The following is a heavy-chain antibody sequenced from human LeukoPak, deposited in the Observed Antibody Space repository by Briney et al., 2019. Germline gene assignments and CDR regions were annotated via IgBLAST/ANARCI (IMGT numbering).Heavy chain of an antibody. J-gene: IGHJ4*02. D-gene: IGHD4-11*01. V-gene: IGHV3-7*01. Sequence: PGGSLRLSCAASGFTFSSYWMSWVRQAPGKGLEGVAHIKQDGSEKYYVDSVKGRFTISREKDKNSLYLQMNSLRAEDTAVYYCASHYSNPHIGPIYYFDYWGQGTLVTVSS. CDR2: IKQDGSEK. CDR3: ASHYSNPHIGPIYYFDY. CDR1: GFTFSSYW.